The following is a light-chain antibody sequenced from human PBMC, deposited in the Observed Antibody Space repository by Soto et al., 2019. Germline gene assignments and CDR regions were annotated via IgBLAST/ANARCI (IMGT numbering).Light chain of an antibody. CDR1: SGDFNNYKS. V-gene: IGLV2-14*01. J-gene: IGLJ1*01. CDR2: EVS. Sequence: QSALTQPASVSGSPGQSITISCTGTSGDFNNYKSVSWYQHHPGKAPKLMIYEVSNRPSGVSNRFSGSKSGNTASLTISGLQTEDEADYYCSSYTSTSTPFVFGTGTKVTVL. CDR3: SSYTSTSTPFV.